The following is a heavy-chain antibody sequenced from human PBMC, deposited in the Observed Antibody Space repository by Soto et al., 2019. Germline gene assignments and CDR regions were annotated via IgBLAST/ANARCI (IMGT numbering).Heavy chain of an antibody. Sequence: QVQLQESGPGLVKPSQTLSLTCTVSGGSISSGGYYWSWIRQHPGKGLEWIGYIYYSGSTYYNPSLKSRVTISVDTSKNQFSLKLRSVTAADTAVYYCARASPHIVVVVGRAFDIWGQGTMVTVSS. J-gene: IGHJ3*02. CDR1: GGSISSGGYY. CDR3: ARASPHIVVVVGRAFDI. V-gene: IGHV4-31*03. CDR2: IYYSGST. D-gene: IGHD2-15*01.